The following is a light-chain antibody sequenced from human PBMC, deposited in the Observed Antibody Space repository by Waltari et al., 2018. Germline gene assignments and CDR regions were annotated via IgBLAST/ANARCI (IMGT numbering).Light chain of an antibody. CDR2: KAS. J-gene: IGKJ2*01. V-gene: IGKV1-5*03. CDR3: QHYNTSPYT. Sequence: DIQMTQSPSTLSASVGDRVTITCGASQSISSWLAWYQQQAGKPPKVLIYKASSLESGVPARFSGSGSGTEFTLTISSLQPDDFATYYCQHYNTSPYTFGQGTKLEIK. CDR1: QSISSW.